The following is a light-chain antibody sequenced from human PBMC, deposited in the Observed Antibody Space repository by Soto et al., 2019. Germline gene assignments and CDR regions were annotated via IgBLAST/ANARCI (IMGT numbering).Light chain of an antibody. Sequence: IQMTKSRSSVSASVGDIDTITCRAGQGISSWLAWYQQKPGKAPKVLIYATSRLQSGVPSRFSGSGSGTDFTLTISSLQPEHLATYFCQQTNSFPRTCGGGTKVDIK. CDR2: ATS. V-gene: IGKV1D-12*01. CDR1: QGISSW. J-gene: IGKJ4*01. CDR3: QQTNSFPRT.